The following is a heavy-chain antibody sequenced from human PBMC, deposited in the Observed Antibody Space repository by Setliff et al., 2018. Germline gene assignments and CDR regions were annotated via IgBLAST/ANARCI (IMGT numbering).Heavy chain of an antibody. CDR2: VSGGGTVK. Sequence: PGGSLRLSCAASGFTVSSNYMSWVRQAPGKRLEWVSGVSGGGTVKHYAESVKGRFTISRDNSKNTLYLDMKRLRVEDTAIYSRAKVQRRGWYSYFEDAFDIWGQGTVVTVSS. CDR3: AKVQRRGWYSYFEDAFDI. J-gene: IGHJ3*02. D-gene: IGHD1-26*01. CDR1: GFTVSSNY. V-gene: IGHV3-23*01.